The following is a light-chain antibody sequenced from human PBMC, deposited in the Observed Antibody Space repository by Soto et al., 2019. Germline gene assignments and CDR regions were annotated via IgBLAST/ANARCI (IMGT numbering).Light chain of an antibody. J-gene: IGLJ7*01. Sequence: QLVLTQPPSASGTPGQRVTISCSGSSSNIGGNTVNWYQQIPGTAPKLLIYSNSQRPSGVPDRFSVSKSGSSASLAISGLQSEDEADYYCAAWDDSLNRPVFGGGTQLTVL. V-gene: IGLV1-44*01. CDR1: SSNIGGNT. CDR3: AAWDDSLNRPV. CDR2: SNS.